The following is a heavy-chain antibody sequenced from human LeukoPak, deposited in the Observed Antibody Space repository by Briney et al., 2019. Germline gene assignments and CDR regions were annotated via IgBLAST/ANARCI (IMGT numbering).Heavy chain of an antibody. V-gene: IGHV4-39*01. J-gene: IGHJ4*02. CDR2: IYYSGST. CDR1: GGSISSSSYY. D-gene: IGHD3-9*01. CDR3: ARIFRGVRYFDWLSNFDY. Sequence: SETLSLTCTVSGGSISSSSYYWGWIRQPPGKGLEWIGSIYYSGSTYYNPSLKSRVTISVDTSKNQFSLKLSSVTAAGTAVYYCARIFRGVRYFDWLSNFDYWGQGTLVTVSS.